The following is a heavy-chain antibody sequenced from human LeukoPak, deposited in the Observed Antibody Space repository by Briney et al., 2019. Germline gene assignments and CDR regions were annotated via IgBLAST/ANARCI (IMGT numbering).Heavy chain of an antibody. CDR1: GGTFSSYA. J-gene: IGHJ4*02. CDR2: IIPIFGIA. CDR3: VYGYSSGWEYFDC. Sequence: SVKVSCTASGGTFSSYAISWVRQAPGQGLEWMGRIIPIFGIANYAQKFQGRVTITADKSTSTAYMELSSLRSEDTAVYYCVYGYSSGWEYFDCWGQGTLVTVSS. V-gene: IGHV1-69*04. D-gene: IGHD6-19*01.